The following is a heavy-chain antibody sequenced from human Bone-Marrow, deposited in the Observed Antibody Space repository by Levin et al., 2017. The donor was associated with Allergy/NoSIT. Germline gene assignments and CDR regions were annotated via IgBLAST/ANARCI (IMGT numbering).Heavy chain of an antibody. J-gene: IGHJ6*03. D-gene: IGHD4-17*01. CDR1: GFTFSSYA. V-gene: IGHV3-23*01. Sequence: GGSLRLSCAASGFTFSSYAMSWVRQAPGKGLEWVSAISGSGGSTYYADSVKGRFTISRDNSKNTLYLQMNSLRAEDTAVYYCAKFAAVTRSPYYYMDVWGKGTTVTVSS. CDR2: ISGSGGST. CDR3: AKFAAVTRSPYYYMDV.